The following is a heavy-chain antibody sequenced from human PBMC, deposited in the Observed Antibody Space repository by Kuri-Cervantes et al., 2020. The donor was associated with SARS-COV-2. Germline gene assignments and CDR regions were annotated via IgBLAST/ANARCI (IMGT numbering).Heavy chain of an antibody. CDR3: AKQEGGRGYYTFPLDY. Sequence: GGSLRLSCAASGFTFGSYAMSWVRQAQGKGLEWVSAFSGSGGSTYYADPVKVRFTIPRYNSKNTLYLQMNSLRDEDTDVYYCAKQEGGRGYYTFPLDYWGQGTLVTVSS. CDR1: GFTFGSYA. CDR2: FSGSGGST. D-gene: IGHD3-3*01. J-gene: IGHJ4*02. V-gene: IGHV3-23*01.